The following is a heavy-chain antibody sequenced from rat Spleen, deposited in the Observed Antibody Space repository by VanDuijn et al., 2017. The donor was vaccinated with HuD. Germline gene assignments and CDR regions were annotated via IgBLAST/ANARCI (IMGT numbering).Heavy chain of an antibody. CDR2: ITNSGGSI. V-gene: IGHV5S13*01. CDR1: GFIFSNYG. CDR3: ATGIHWFTY. J-gene: IGHJ3*01. Sequence: EVQLVESGGGLVQPGGSLKLSCEASGFIFSNYGMAWVRQAPTKGLEWVASITNSGGSIYYRDSVKGRFTVSRDNAKNSLYLQMDSLRSEDTATYYCATGIHWFTYWGQGTLVTVSS. D-gene: IGHD4-3*01.